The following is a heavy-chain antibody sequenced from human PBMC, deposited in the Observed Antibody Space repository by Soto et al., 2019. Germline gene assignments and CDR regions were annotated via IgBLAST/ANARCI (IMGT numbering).Heavy chain of an antibody. CDR1: GFTFSSYA. Sequence: GGSLRLSCAASGFTFSSYAMSWVRQAPGKGLEWVSAISGSGGSTYYADSVKGRFTISRDNSKNTLYLQMNSLRAEDTAVYYCAKDLGSIFGVVTTPGNWFDPWGQGTLVTVSS. D-gene: IGHD3-3*01. V-gene: IGHV3-23*01. CDR2: ISGSGGST. CDR3: AKDLGSIFGVVTTPGNWFDP. J-gene: IGHJ5*02.